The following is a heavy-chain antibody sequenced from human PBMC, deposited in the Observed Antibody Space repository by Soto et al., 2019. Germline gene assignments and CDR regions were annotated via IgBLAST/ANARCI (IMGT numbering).Heavy chain of an antibody. CDR1: GFTFSSYG. J-gene: IGHJ4*02. V-gene: IGHV3-33*01. CDR2: IWYDGSNK. CDR3: ARERYSSSWFDY. D-gene: IGHD6-13*01. Sequence: QVQLVESGGGVVQPGRSLRLSCAASGFTFSSYGMHWVRQAPGKGLEWVAVIWYDGSNKYYADSVKGRFTISRDSSKNTLYLQMNSLRAEDTAVYYCARERYSSSWFDYWGQGTLVTVSS.